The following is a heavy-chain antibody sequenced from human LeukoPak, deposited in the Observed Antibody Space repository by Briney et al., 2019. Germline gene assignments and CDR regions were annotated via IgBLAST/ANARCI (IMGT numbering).Heavy chain of an antibody. CDR3: AKGRMVRGVIITAHYYYGMDV. D-gene: IGHD3-10*01. CDR2: ISGSGGST. CDR1: GFTFSSYA. V-gene: IGHV3-23*01. J-gene: IGHJ6*02. Sequence: GGSLRLSCAASGFTFSSYAMSWVRQAPGKGLEWVSAISGSGGSTYYADSVKGRFTISRDNSKNTLYLQMNSLRAEDTAVYYCAKGRMVRGVIITAHYYYGMDVWGQGTTVTVSS.